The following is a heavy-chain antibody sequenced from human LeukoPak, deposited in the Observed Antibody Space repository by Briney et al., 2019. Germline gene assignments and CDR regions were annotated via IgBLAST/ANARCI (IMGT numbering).Heavy chain of an antibody. Sequence: PSETLSLTCTVSGGSISSYYWSWIRQPPGKGLEWIGYISYSGSTNYNPSLKSRVTISVDTSKNQFSLKLSSVTAADTAVYYCARATLWFGELLSGDYYYYYMDVWGKGTTVTVSS. CDR3: ARATLWFGELLSGDYYYYYMDV. V-gene: IGHV4-59*01. CDR2: ISYSGST. J-gene: IGHJ6*03. CDR1: GGSISSYY. D-gene: IGHD3-10*01.